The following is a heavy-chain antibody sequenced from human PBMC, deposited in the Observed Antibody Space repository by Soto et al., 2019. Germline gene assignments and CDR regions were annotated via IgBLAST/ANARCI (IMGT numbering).Heavy chain of an antibody. CDR2: IYYSGTT. D-gene: IGHD1-26*01. V-gene: IGHV4-28*01. J-gene: IGHJ4*02. Sequence: SETLSLTCAVSGYSISSINWWGWIRQPPGKGLEWIGYIYYSGTTYYNPSLKSRVTMSVDTSKNQFSLKLTSVTAVDTAVYYCARREIQGPIDYWGQGTLVTVS. CDR3: ARREIQGPIDY. CDR1: GYSISSINW.